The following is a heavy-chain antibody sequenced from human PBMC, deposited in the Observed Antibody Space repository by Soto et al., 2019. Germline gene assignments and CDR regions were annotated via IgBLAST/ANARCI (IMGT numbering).Heavy chain of an antibody. J-gene: IGHJ3*02. CDR3: ARYSSGWHDAFDI. Sequence: PSETRSLTCTVSGGSISSYYWSWIRQPPGKGLEWIGYIYYSGSTNYNPSLKSRVTISVDTSNNQFSLKLSSVTAADTAVYYCARYSSGWHDAFDIWGQGTMVTVSS. D-gene: IGHD6-19*01. CDR1: GGSISSYY. CDR2: IYYSGST. V-gene: IGHV4-59*01.